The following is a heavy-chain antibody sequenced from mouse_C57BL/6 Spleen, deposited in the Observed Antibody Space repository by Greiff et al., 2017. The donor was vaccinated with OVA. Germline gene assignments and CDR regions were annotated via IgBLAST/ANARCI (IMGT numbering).Heavy chain of an antibody. V-gene: IGHV1-20*01. D-gene: IGHD1-1*01. Sequence: VQLKESGPELVKPGDSVKISCKASGYSFTGYFMNWVMQSHGKSLEWIGRINPYNGDTFYNQKFKGKATLTVDKSSSTAHMELRSLTSEDSAVYYCARDYYGSSRFDYWGQGTTLTVSS. CDR3: ARDYYGSSRFDY. J-gene: IGHJ2*01. CDR2: INPYNGDT. CDR1: GYSFTGYF.